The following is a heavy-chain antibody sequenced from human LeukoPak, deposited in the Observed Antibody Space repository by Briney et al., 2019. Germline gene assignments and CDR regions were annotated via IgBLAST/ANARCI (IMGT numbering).Heavy chain of an antibody. CDR2: INHSGST. CDR3: ARGRIAVAGGWFDP. J-gene: IGHJ5*02. Sequence: PSETLSLTCAVYGGSFSGYYWSWIRQPPGKGLEWIGEINHSGSTNYNPSLKSRVTISVDTSKNQFSLKLSSVTAEDTAVYYCARGRIAVAGGWFDPWGQGTLVTVSS. D-gene: IGHD6-19*01. CDR1: GGSFSGYY. V-gene: IGHV4-34*01.